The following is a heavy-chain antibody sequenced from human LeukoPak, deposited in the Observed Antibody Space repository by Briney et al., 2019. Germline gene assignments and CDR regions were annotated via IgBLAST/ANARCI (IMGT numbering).Heavy chain of an antibody. J-gene: IGHJ4*02. V-gene: IGHV3-74*01. CDR1: GFTFSSYW. CDR3: VRSCSSGSCYGYKDY. CDR2: VNGDGTST. D-gene: IGHD2-2*01. Sequence: GGSLRLSCAISGFTFSSYWMHWVRQVPGKGLVWVSRVNGDGTSTSYADSVQGRFTISRDNAKNTLYLYMNSLRGDDTAIYFCVRSCSSGSCYGYKDYWGQGALVTVSS.